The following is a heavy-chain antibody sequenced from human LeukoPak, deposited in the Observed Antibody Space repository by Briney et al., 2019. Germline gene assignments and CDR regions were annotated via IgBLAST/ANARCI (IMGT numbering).Heavy chain of an antibody. Sequence: ASVKVSCKASGYTFTSYDINWVRQATGQGLEWMGWMNPNCGNTGYAQKFQGRVTITRNTSISTAYMELSSLRSEDTAVYYCARGGSSSSSYYYYYMDVWGKGTTVTVSS. CDR3: ARGGSSSSSYYYYYMDV. J-gene: IGHJ6*03. V-gene: IGHV1-8*03. D-gene: IGHD6-6*01. CDR1: GYTFTSYD. CDR2: MNPNCGNT.